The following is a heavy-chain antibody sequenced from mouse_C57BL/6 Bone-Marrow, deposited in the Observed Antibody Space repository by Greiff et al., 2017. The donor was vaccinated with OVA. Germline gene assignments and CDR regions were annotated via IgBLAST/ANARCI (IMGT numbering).Heavy chain of an antibody. Sequence: QVQLQQSGAELARPGASVKLSCKASGYTFTSYGISWVKQRTGQGLEWIGEIYPRSGNTYYNEKFKGKSPLTADKSSSTAYMELRSLTSEDSAVYFCARPLSSTRYYSNPYFDYWGQGTTLTVSS. D-gene: IGHD2-5*01. CDR2: IYPRSGNT. CDR3: ARPLSSTRYYSNPYFDY. CDR1: GYTFTSYG. J-gene: IGHJ2*01. V-gene: IGHV1-81*01.